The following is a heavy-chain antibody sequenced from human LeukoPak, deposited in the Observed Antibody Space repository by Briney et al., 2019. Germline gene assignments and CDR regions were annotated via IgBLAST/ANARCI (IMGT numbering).Heavy chain of an antibody. CDR1: GGTFSNYA. J-gene: IGHJ3*02. Sequence: GASVKFSCKASGGTFSNYAITWVRQAPGQGLEWMGGIIPIFATTNYAQKFQGRVTITADKSTSTANMELSSLRSDDTAVYYCAIQPPYSGYDAFDIWGQGTMVTVSS. CDR2: IIPIFATT. CDR3: AIQPPYSGYDAFDI. V-gene: IGHV1-69*06. D-gene: IGHD5-12*01.